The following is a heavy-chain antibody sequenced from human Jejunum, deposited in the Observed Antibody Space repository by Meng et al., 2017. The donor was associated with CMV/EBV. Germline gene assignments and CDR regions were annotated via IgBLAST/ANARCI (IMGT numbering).Heavy chain of an antibody. CDR3: ARKTGDDSYFDY. Sequence: KASGYTFSDYYIHWVRQAPEQGLEWMGWFNPNNGATSYAQKFQGRVTMTWDTSISTAYMEVNRLTSDGTAVYYCARKTGDDSYFDYWGQGTLVTVSS. D-gene: IGHD5-12*01. J-gene: IGHJ4*02. V-gene: IGHV1-2*02. CDR1: GYTFSDYY. CDR2: FNPNNGAT.